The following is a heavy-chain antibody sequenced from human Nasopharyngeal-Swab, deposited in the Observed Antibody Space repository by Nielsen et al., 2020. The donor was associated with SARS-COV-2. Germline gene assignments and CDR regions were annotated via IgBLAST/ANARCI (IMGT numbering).Heavy chain of an antibody. J-gene: IGHJ4*02. V-gene: IGHV3-7*05. Sequence: GESLKISCAASGFTFSVYWMDWVRQAPGKGPEWVANINPNGGGITYVDSVKGRFTISRDNAKNSLYLQMNSLRAEDTAVYYCVRGRERAYDYWGQGTLVTVSS. CDR1: GFTFSVYW. D-gene: IGHD1-26*01. CDR2: INPNGGGI. CDR3: VRGRERAYDY.